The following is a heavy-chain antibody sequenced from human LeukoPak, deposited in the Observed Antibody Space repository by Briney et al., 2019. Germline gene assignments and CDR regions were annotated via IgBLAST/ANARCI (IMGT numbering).Heavy chain of an antibody. Sequence: PGGSLRLSCAASGFTVITNYMSWVRQAPGKGLEWVSVIYSGGTTYYADSVKGRFTISRDISKNTLYLQMNSLRAEDTAVYYCARGAGDFWSGYCFDYWGQGTLVTVSS. J-gene: IGHJ4*02. D-gene: IGHD3-3*01. V-gene: IGHV3-66*01. CDR3: ARGAGDFWSGYCFDY. CDR2: IYSGGTT. CDR1: GFTVITNY.